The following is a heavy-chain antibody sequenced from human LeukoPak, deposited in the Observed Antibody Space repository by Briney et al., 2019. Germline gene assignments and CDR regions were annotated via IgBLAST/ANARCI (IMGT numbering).Heavy chain of an antibody. J-gene: IGHJ2*01. CDR2: INQDGSEK. D-gene: IGHD6-13*01. CDR1: GFTFSTFW. Sequence: GGSLRLSCAASGFTFSTFWMSWVRQAPGKGLEWVAHINQDGSEKYYVDSVKGRFTISRDNSKNTLYLQMSSLRAEDTAVYYCAKEAAAGYWYFDLWGRGTLVTVSS. V-gene: IGHV3-7*03. CDR3: AKEAAAGYWYFDL.